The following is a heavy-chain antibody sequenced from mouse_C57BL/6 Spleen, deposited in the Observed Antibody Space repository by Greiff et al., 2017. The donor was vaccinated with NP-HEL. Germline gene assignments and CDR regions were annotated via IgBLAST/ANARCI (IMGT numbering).Heavy chain of an antibody. J-gene: IGHJ2*01. CDR2: ISSGSSTI. V-gene: IGHV5-17*01. CDR3: ARGGLLHY. D-gene: IGHD2-10*01. CDR1: GFTFSDYG. Sequence: EVKLMESGGGLVKPGGSLKLSCAASGFTFSDYGMHWVRQAPEKGLEWVAYISSGSSTIYYADTVKGRFTISRDNAKNTLFLQMTSLGSEDTAMYYCARGGLLHYWGQGTTLTVSS.